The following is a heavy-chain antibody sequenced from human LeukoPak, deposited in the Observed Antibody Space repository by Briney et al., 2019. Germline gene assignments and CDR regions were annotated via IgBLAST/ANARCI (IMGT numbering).Heavy chain of an antibody. D-gene: IGHD6-13*01. CDR1: GGSISSGSYF. CDR3: ARQGRRQLVRGQYYYYYMDV. CDR2: VYHSGTT. V-gene: IGHV4-39*07. Sequence: SETLSLTCTVSGGSISSGSYFWGWIRQPPERGLEWIGSVYHSGTTYYNPSLKSRVTISVDTSKNHFSLRLTSVTAADTAVYYCARQGRRQLVRGQYYYYYMDVWGKGTTVTISS. J-gene: IGHJ6*03.